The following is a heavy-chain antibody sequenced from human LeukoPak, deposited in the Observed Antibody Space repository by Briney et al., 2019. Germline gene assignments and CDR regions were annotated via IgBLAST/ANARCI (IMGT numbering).Heavy chain of an antibody. J-gene: IGHJ1*01. D-gene: IGHD3-22*01. V-gene: IGHV3-48*02. CDR3: AKDSDYYHSSGYYYAYFQH. CDR1: GFTFSPYS. Sequence: GGSLRLSCAASGFTFSPYSMNWVRQAPGKGLEWVSYISSSSSTIYYADSVKGRFTISRDNAKNSLYLQMNSLRDEDTAVYYCAKDSDYYHSSGYYYAYFQHWGQGTLVTVSS. CDR2: ISSSSSTI.